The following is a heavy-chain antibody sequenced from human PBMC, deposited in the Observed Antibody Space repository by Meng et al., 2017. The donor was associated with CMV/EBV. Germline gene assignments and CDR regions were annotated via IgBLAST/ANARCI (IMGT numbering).Heavy chain of an antibody. CDR1: GGSFSGYY. CDR3: ARVTTMVRGTRRFDY. J-gene: IGHJ4*02. V-gene: IGHV4-34*01. D-gene: IGHD3-10*01. CDR2: INHSGST. Sequence: VYGGSFSGYYWSWIRQHPGKGLEWIGEINHSGSTNYNPSLKSRVTISVDTSKNQFSLKLSSVTAADTAVYYCARVTTMVRGTRRFDYWGQGTLVTVSS.